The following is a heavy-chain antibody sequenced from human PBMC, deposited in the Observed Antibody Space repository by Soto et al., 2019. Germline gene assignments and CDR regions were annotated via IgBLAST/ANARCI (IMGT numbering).Heavy chain of an antibody. Sequence: PGGSVRLSCAASGFTFSSYAMSWVRQAPGKGLEWVSAISGSGGSTYYADSVKGRFTISRDNSKNTLYLQMNSLRAEDTAVYYCANWSYYDSSGYWPYYYYGMHVWVQAPNVTVS. V-gene: IGHV3-23*01. CDR1: GFTFSSYA. CDR3: ANWSYYDSSGYWPYYYYGMHV. D-gene: IGHD3-22*01. CDR2: ISGSGGST. J-gene: IGHJ6*02.